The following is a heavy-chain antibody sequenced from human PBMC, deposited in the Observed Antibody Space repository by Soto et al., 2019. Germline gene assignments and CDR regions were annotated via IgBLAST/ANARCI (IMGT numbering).Heavy chain of an antibody. Sequence: KPSETLSLTCTVSGGSISSYYWSWIRQPPGKGLEWIGEINHSGSTNYNPSLKSRVTISVDTSKNQFSLKLSSVTAADTAVYYCARGARGMDGGYYGMDVWGQGTTVTVSS. V-gene: IGHV4-34*01. CDR1: GGSISSYY. CDR2: INHSGST. J-gene: IGHJ6*02. CDR3: ARGARGMDGGYYGMDV. D-gene: IGHD6-13*01.